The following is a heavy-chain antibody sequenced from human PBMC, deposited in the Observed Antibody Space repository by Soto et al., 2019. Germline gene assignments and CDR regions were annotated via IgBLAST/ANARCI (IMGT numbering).Heavy chain of an antibody. CDR2: ISYDGSNK. V-gene: IGHV3-30*18. D-gene: IGHD3-22*01. CDR3: AKGMGLTTPKYYYGMDV. CDR1: GFTFSSYG. Sequence: GGSLRLSCAASGFTFSSYGMHWVRQAPGKGLEWVAVISYDGSNKYYADSVKGRFTISRDNSKNTLYLQMNSLRAEDTAVYYCAKGMGLTTPKYYYGMDVWGQGTTVTVTS. J-gene: IGHJ6*02.